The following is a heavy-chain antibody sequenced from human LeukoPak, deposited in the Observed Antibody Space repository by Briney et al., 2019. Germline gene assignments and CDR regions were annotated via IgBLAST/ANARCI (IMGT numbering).Heavy chain of an antibody. Sequence: GGSLRLSCAASGFTFSSYAMSWVRQAPGKGLEWVSAISGSGGSTYYADSVKGRFTISRDNSKNTLYLQMNSLRAEDTAVYYCAKVGRVAAAVLYYFDYWGQGTLVTVSS. V-gene: IGHV3-23*01. CDR1: GFTFSSYA. CDR2: ISGSGGST. J-gene: IGHJ4*02. D-gene: IGHD6-13*01. CDR3: AKVGRVAAAVLYYFDY.